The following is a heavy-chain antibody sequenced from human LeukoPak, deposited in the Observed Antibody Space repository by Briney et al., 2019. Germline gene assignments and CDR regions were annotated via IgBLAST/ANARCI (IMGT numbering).Heavy chain of an antibody. CDR2: ISGSGGST. Sequence: PGGSLRLSCAASGLTFSSYAMRWVRQAPGKGLEWVSSISGSGGSTYYADSVKDRFTISRDNSKNTFYLQMNSLRAEDTAVYFCAKGGYSYGSNLYYFDCWGQGTLVTVSS. D-gene: IGHD5-18*01. CDR1: GLTFSSYA. V-gene: IGHV3-23*01. J-gene: IGHJ4*02. CDR3: AKGGYSYGSNLYYFDC.